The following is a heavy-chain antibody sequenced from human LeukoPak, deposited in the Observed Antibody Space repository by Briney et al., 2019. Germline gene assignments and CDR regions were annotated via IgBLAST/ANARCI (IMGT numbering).Heavy chain of an antibody. D-gene: IGHD2-2*01. Sequence: PGGSLRLSCAASGFTFSSYGMHWVRQAPGKGLEWVAVISYDGSNKYYADSVKGRLTISRDNSKNTLYLQMNSLRAEDTAVYYCAKEIVPAANWFDPWGQGTLVTVSS. CDR1: GFTFSSYG. CDR2: ISYDGSNK. V-gene: IGHV3-30*18. CDR3: AKEIVPAANWFDP. J-gene: IGHJ5*02.